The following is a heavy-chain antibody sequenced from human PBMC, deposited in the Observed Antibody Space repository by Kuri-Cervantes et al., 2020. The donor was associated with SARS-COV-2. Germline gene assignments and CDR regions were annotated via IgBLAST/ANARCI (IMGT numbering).Heavy chain of an antibody. CDR2: IFSNDEK. CDR1: LFSLSNARMG. D-gene: IGHD6-19*01. J-gene: IGHJ4*02. CDR3: ARHPYSGWYGGYFDY. Sequence: SGPTLTQPPGPLTLPRSLSLFSLSNARMGVSWVHQPPGKALEWLAHIFSNDEKYHSTSLKSRLTISKDTSKSQVVLTMTNMDPVDTPTYYCARHPYSGWYGGYFDYWGQGTLVTVS. V-gene: IGHV2-26*01.